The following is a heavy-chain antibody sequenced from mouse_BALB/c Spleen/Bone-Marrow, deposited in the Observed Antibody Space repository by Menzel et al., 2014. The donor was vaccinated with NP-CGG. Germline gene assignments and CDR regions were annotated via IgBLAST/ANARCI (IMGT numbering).Heavy chain of an antibody. J-gene: IGHJ4*01. V-gene: IGHV14-3*02. CDR3: ARWLLPYGLDY. CDR1: GFNIKDTY. CDR2: TDPANGNT. D-gene: IGHD2-3*01. Sequence: EVKLVESGAELVKPGASVKLSCTASGFNIKDTYMHWVKQRPEQGLEWIGRTDPANGNTKYDPKFQSKATITADTSSNTAYLQLSSLTSEDTAVYYCARWLLPYGLDYWGQGTSVTVSS.